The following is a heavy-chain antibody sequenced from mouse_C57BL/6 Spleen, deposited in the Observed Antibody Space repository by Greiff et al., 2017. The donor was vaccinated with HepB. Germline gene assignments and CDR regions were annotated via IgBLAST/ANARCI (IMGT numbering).Heavy chain of an antibody. Sequence: QVQLKQSGPGLVAPSQSLSITCTVSGFSLTSYAISWVRQPPGKGLEWLGVIWTGGGTNYNSALKSRLSISKDNSKSQVFLKMNSLQTDDTARYYCARNLNYYGSSYGYFDVWGTGTTVTVSS. V-gene: IGHV2-9-1*01. D-gene: IGHD1-1*01. CDR1: GFSLTSYA. CDR3: ARNLNYYGSSYGYFDV. CDR2: IWTGGGT. J-gene: IGHJ1*03.